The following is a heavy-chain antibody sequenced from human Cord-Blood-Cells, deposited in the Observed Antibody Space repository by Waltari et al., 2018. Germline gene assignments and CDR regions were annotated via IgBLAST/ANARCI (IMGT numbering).Heavy chain of an antibody. CDR3: ARGSSSWYWFDP. Sequence: QVQLVQSGAEVKKPGAAVKVSCKASGYTFTSYDINWVRQATGQGLEWMGWMNPNSGNTGYAQKFQGRVTMTRNTSISTAYMELSILRSEDTAVYYCARGSSSWYWFDPWGQGTLVTVSS. V-gene: IGHV1-8*01. D-gene: IGHD6-13*01. CDR2: MNPNSGNT. J-gene: IGHJ5*02. CDR1: GYTFTSYD.